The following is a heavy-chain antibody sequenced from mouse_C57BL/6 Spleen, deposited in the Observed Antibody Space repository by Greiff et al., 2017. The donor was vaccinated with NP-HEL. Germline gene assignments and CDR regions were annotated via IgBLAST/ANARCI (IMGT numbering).Heavy chain of an antibody. CDR3: TRGYYGGYYFDY. Sequence: VQLKESGAELVRPGASVTLSCKASGYTFTDYEMHWVKQTPVHGLEWIGAIDPETGGTAYNQKFKGKAILTADKSSSTAYMELRSLTSEDSAVYYCTRGYYGGYYFDYWGQGTTLTVSS. J-gene: IGHJ2*01. CDR2: IDPETGGT. V-gene: IGHV1-15*01. CDR1: GYTFTDYE. D-gene: IGHD1-1*02.